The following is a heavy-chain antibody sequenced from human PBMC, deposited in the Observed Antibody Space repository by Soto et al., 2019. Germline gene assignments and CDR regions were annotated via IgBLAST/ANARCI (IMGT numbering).Heavy chain of an antibody. CDR1: GGSISSSSNY. J-gene: IGHJ6*02. Sequence: SETLSLTCAVSGGSISSSSNYWGWVRQPPGKGLEWIGSIYSSGNTYYNPSLKSRVTISVDTSKNQFSLKLSSVTAADTAVYYCARGGGSYYNYYGMDVWGQGTTVTVSS. CDR3: ARGGGSYYNYYGMDV. CDR2: IYSSGNT. V-gene: IGHV4-39*07. D-gene: IGHD1-26*01.